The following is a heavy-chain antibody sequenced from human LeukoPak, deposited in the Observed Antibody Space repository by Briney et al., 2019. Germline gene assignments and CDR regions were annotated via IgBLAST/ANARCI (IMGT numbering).Heavy chain of an antibody. V-gene: IGHV4-59*01. D-gene: IGHD6-13*01. CDR1: GGSISSYY. Sequence: SETLSLTRTVSGGSISSYYWSWIRRPPGKGLEWIGYIYYSGSTNYNPSLKSRVTISVDTSKNQFSLKLSSVTAADTAVYYCARTPRSSSWYLAYWGQGTLVTVSS. CDR2: IYYSGST. CDR3: ARTPRSSSWYLAY. J-gene: IGHJ4*02.